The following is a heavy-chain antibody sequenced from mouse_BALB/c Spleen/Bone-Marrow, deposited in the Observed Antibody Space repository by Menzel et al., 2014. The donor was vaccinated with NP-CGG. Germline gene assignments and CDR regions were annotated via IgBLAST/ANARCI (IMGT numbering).Heavy chain of an antibody. CDR2: IDPANGST. CDR1: GSNSKDTY. Sequence: VHVKQSGAELVKPGASVKLSCTGSGSNSKDTYMHWVKQRPEQGLEWIGRIDPANGSTRHDPKFQGKATMTADTSSNTAYLQLSSLTSEDTAVYYCAPIYDGYYVAWFAYWGQGTLVTVSA. J-gene: IGHJ3*01. CDR3: APIYDGYYVAWFAY. V-gene: IGHV14-3*02. D-gene: IGHD2-3*01.